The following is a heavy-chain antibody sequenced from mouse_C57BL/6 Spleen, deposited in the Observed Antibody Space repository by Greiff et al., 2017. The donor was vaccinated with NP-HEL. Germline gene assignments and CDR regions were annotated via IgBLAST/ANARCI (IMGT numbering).Heavy chain of an antibody. V-gene: IGHV1-82*01. J-gene: IGHJ4*01. Sequence: VQLQQSGPELVKPGASVKISCKASGYAFSSSWMNWVKQRPGKGLEWIGRIYPGDGDTNYNGKFKGKATLTADKSSSPAYMQLSSLTSEDSAVYFCARNSNSYYYAMDYWGQGTSVTVSS. D-gene: IGHD2-5*01. CDR2: IYPGDGDT. CDR1: GYAFSSSW. CDR3: ARNSNSYYYAMDY.